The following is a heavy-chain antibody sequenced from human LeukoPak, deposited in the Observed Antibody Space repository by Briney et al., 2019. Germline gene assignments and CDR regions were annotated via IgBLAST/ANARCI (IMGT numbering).Heavy chain of an antibody. J-gene: IGHJ4*02. CDR1: GFTFSSYA. CDR3: AKDRSMTTVTPFDN. D-gene: IGHD4-17*01. Sequence: GGSLRLSCAASGFTFSSYAMSWVRQAPGKGLEWVSAISGSGGSTYYADSAKGRFTISRDNSKNTVYLQMNSLRAEDTAVYYCAKDRSMTTVTPFDNWGQGTLVAVSS. V-gene: IGHV3-23*01. CDR2: ISGSGGST.